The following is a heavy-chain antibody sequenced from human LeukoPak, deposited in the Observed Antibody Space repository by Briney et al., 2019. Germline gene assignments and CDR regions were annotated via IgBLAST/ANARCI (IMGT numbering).Heavy chain of an antibody. V-gene: IGHV4-59*01. CDR1: GGSISTYY. CDR2: IYHTGST. CDR3: AREGGPYRPLDY. J-gene: IGHJ4*02. Sequence: SETLSLTCTVSGGSISTYYWSWIRQPPGKGLEWIGYIYHTGSTSYSPSLKSRVTISVDTSKNQLSLRLDSVTAADTAVYYCAREGGPYRPLDYSGQGTLVTVSS.